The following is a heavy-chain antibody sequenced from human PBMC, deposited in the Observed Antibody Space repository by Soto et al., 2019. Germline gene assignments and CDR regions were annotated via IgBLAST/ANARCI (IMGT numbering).Heavy chain of an antibody. CDR2: IRAYNGNK. V-gene: IGHV1-18*01. CDR3: SGDRWEAGYYYNDSMDV. Sequence: QVQLVQSGAEVKKPGASVKVSCKASGYTFTSYGISWVRQAPGQGLVWMGWIRAYNGNKNYAQKLQGRVTMTTDTNTSTTDKELMSLRSDDTAVYYCSGDRWEAGYYYNDSMDVWGQGTTVTASS. J-gene: IGHJ6*02. CDR1: GYTFTSYG. D-gene: IGHD1-26*01.